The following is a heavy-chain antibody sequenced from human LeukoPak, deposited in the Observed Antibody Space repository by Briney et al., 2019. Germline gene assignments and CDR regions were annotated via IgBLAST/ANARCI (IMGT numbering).Heavy chain of an antibody. V-gene: IGHV3-74*01. CDR2: INEDGSTT. J-gene: IGHJ4*02. Sequence: GGSPRLSCAASGFTFSSNWMHWVRQAPGKGLVWVSRINEDGSTTNYADSVKGRSTIFRDNAKNTLYLQMNSLRAEDTAVYYCVRDLGGRSGHWGQGTLVTVSS. CDR3: VRDLGGRSGH. D-gene: IGHD1-26*01. CDR1: GFTFSSNW.